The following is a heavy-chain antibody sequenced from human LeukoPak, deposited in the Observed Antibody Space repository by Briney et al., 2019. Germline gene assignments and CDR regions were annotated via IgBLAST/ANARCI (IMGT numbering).Heavy chain of an antibody. V-gene: IGHV4-38-2*02. CDR2: IYHSGST. CDR3: ARGVYCSGGSCYAFDI. J-gene: IGHJ3*02. Sequence: MSSETLSLTCTVSGYSISSGYYWGWIRQPPGKGLEWIGSIYHSGSTYYNPSLKSRVTISVDTSKNQFSLKLSSVTVADTAVYYCARGVYCSGGSCYAFDIWGQGTMVTVSS. CDR1: GYSISSGYY. D-gene: IGHD2-15*01.